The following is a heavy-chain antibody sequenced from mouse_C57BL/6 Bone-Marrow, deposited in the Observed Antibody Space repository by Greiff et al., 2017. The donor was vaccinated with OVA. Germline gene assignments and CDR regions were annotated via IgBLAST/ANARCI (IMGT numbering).Heavy chain of an antibody. V-gene: IGHV7-1*01. D-gene: IGHD2-1*01. Sequence: EVKLVESGGGLVQSGRSLRLSCATSGFTFSDFYMEWVRQAPGKGLEWIAASRNKANDYTTEYSASVKGRFIVSRDTSQSILYLQMNALRAEDTAIYYCARDVGGNYAYWGQGTTLTVSS. CDR1: GFTFSDFY. J-gene: IGHJ2*01. CDR2: SRNKANDYTT. CDR3: ARDVGGNYAY.